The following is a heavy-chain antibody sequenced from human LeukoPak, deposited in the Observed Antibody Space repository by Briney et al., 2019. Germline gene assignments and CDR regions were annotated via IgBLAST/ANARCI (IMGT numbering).Heavy chain of an antibody. J-gene: IGHJ5*02. Sequence: GGSLRLSCAASGFDFSDYYMSWIRQAPGKGLEWVSSVSGSGASTNYADSVKGRFTISRDNSNNTLFLQMNSLRAEDTAVYYCAKGPFVLVVTPVAGWFAPWGQGTLVIVSS. CDR2: VSGSGAST. CDR3: AKGPFVLVVTPVAGWFAP. D-gene: IGHD2-8*02. V-gene: IGHV3-23*01. CDR1: GFDFSDYY.